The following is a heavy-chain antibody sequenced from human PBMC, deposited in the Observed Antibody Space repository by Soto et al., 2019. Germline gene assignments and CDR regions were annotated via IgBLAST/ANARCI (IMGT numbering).Heavy chain of an antibody. CDR2: FDPEDGET. J-gene: IGHJ4*02. D-gene: IGHD5-12*01. V-gene: IGHV1-24*01. Sequence: ASVKVSCKVSGYTLTELSMHWVRQAPGKGLEWMGGFDPEDGETIYAQKFQGRVTMTEDTSTDTAYMGLSSLRSEDTAVYYCATEGMATLNFDYWGQGTLVTVSS. CDR3: ATEGMATLNFDY. CDR1: GYTLTELS.